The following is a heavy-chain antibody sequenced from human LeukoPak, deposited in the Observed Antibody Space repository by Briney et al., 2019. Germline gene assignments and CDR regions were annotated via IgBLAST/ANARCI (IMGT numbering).Heavy chain of an antibody. CDR2: INHSGST. D-gene: IGHD3-3*01. V-gene: IGHV4-39*07. J-gene: IGHJ3*02. Sequence: SETLSLTCTVSGGSISSGGYYWSWIRQPPGKGLEWIGEINHSGSTNYNPSLKSRVTISVDTSKNQFSLKLSSVTAADTAVYYCARELYYDFWSGYYGAFDIWGQGTMVTVSS. CDR3: ARELYYDFWSGYYGAFDI. CDR1: GGSISSGGYY.